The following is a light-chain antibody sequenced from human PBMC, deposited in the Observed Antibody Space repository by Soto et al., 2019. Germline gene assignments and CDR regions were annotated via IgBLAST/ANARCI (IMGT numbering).Light chain of an antibody. V-gene: IGKV4-1*01. CDR2: WES. J-gene: IGKJ4*01. Sequence: DIVMTQSPDSLALSLGERATINCKSSQSFLYSSNNKNYLAWYQQKTGQPPKMXIYWESTRESGVPDRFSGSGSGTDLNLTISRLQAEDVAVYYCQQYYSTPPTCGGGTKVDIK. CDR3: QQYYSTPPT. CDR1: QSFLYSSNNKNY.